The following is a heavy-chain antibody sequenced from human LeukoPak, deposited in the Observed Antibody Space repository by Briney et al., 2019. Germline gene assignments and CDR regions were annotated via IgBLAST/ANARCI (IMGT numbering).Heavy chain of an antibody. J-gene: IGHJ4*02. D-gene: IGHD3-3*01. CDR3: ARVGHYDFWSGYFDY. Sequence: PSETLSLTCTVSGGSISSGSYYWSWIRQPAGKGLEWIGRIYTSGSTNYNPSLKSRVTISVDTSKNQFSLKLSSVTAADTAVYYCARVGHYDFWSGYFDYWGQGTLVTVSS. V-gene: IGHV4-61*02. CDR1: GGSISSGSYY. CDR2: IYTSGST.